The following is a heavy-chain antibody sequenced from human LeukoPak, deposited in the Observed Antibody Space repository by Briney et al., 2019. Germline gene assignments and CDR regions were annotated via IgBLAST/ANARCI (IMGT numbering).Heavy chain of an antibody. CDR1: GLIYSHAW. J-gene: IGHJ4*02. Sequence: GGSLRLSCDVSGLIYSHAWMTWARHAPGEGLEWVGRIKSKRGGETTDYATPVKGSLTISRDESKNTPYLQTNSRESEATAVYYCARVESMPGVKLVSWGQGSLVSVSS. V-gene: IGHV3-15*01. CDR3: ARVESMPGVKLVS. CDR2: IKSKRGGETT. D-gene: IGHD2-2*01.